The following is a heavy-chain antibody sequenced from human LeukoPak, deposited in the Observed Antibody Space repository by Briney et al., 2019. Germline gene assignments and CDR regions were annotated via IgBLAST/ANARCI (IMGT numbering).Heavy chain of an antibody. CDR1: GYTLTELS. CDR2: FDPEDGET. J-gene: IGHJ4*02. Sequence: ASVKVSCKVSGYTLTELSMHWVRQAPGKGLEWMGGFDPEDGETIYAQKFQGRVTMTEDTSTDTAYMELSSLRSEDTAVYYCATITYYYDSSGYYYNYWGQGTLVTVS. V-gene: IGHV1-24*01. D-gene: IGHD3-22*01. CDR3: ATITYYYDSSGYYYNY.